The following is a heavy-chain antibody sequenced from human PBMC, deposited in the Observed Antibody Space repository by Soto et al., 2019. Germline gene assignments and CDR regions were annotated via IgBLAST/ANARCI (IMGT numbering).Heavy chain of an antibody. V-gene: IGHV3-23*01. D-gene: IGHD3-10*01. CDR2: ISESGAGV. Sequence: GGSLRLSCAASQFTFSSYSMTWVRQAPGKGLEWVAFISESGAGVAYADSVKGRFTISRDNSKDTVYLQMSSLRPEDTALYYCVKGGWLDYWGQGTLVTVSS. CDR3: VKGGWLDY. J-gene: IGHJ4*02. CDR1: QFTFSSYS.